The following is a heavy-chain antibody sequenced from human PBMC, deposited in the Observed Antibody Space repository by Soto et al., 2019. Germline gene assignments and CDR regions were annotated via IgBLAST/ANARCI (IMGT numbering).Heavy chain of an antibody. D-gene: IGHD2-21*01. J-gene: IGHJ6*02. CDR3: ARGGHNPYYGMDV. Sequence: EVQLVESGGGLVQPGASLRVSCAASGFTVSSNYMSWVRQAPGKGLEWVSVIYSGGSTYYADSVKGRFTISRDNSKNTLYLQMNSLRGEDTAVYYCARGGHNPYYGMDVWGQGTTVTVSS. CDR2: IYSGGST. V-gene: IGHV3-66*01. CDR1: GFTVSSNY.